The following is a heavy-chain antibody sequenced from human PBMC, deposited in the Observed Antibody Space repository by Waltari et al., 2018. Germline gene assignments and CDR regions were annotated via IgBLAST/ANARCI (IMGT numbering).Heavy chain of an antibody. CDR2: INQKNGYQ. Sequence: QVQLVQSGAEVKKPGASVKVSCKASGYSFNDYYIYWVRQAPGQGLDWMGRINQKNGYQGYAKRFKGSVTMTRETSISTAYRELSSRTADDTAVYYCATTGDLYYENSRYGLLGYWGQGTRVTVSS. J-gene: IGHJ4*02. CDR3: ATTGDLYYENSRYGLLGY. CDR1: GYSFNDYY. D-gene: IGHD3-22*01. V-gene: IGHV1-2*06.